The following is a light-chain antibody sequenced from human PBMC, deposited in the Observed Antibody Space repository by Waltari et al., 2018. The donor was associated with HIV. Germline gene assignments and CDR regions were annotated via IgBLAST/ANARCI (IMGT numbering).Light chain of an antibody. CDR2: AAS. J-gene: IGKJ4*01. CDR1: QSISSY. Sequence: DIQITHPQPPRFASVESRCINTCRTSQSISSYLNWYQQKPGKAPQLLIFAASSLQSGVPSRFSGSGSGTDFTLTISSLQPEDFATYYCQQSYSTPLTFGGGTKVEIK. CDR3: QQSYSTPLT. V-gene: IGKV1-39*01.